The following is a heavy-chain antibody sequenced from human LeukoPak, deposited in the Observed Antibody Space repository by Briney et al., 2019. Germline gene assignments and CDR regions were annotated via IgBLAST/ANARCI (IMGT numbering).Heavy chain of an antibody. CDR3: ARTRSYDLLTGYHS. Sequence: GESLKISCKGSGYSFTSYWIGWVRQMPGKGLEWMGIIYPGDSDTRYSPSFQGQVSFSADTSIDTAYLQWSSLQTSDSAMYYCARTRSYDLLTGYHSWGQGTLVTVSS. D-gene: IGHD3-9*01. J-gene: IGHJ5*02. CDR2: IYPGDSDT. V-gene: IGHV5-51*01. CDR1: GYSFTSYW.